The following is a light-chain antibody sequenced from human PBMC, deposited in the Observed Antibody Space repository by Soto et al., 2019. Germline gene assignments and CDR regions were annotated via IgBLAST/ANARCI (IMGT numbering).Light chain of an antibody. CDR2: AAS. Sequence: DIQMTQSPSSLPASVGDRVTITCRASQSISSYLNWYQQKPGKAPKLLIYAASSLQSGVPSRFSGSGSGTDFTLTISSLQPEDFATYYCQQSYSTGVTFGQGTKVEIK. CDR3: QQSYSTGVT. J-gene: IGKJ1*01. CDR1: QSISSY. V-gene: IGKV1-39*01.